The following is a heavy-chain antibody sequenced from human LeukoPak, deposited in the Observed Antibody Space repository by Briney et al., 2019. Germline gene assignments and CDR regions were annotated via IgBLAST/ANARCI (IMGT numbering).Heavy chain of an antibody. D-gene: IGHD5-12*01. CDR3: AKDSGYDFFVDYFDY. V-gene: IGHV3-23*01. J-gene: IGHJ4*02. CDR1: GFTFSGYA. Sequence: GGSLRLSCAASGFTFSGYAMSWVRQAPGKGLEWVSTLSGGGDHTYYADSVKGRFTISRDKSKSTLHLQMNSLRVEDTAVYYCAKDSGYDFFVDYFDYWGQGTLVTVSS. CDR2: LSGGGDHT.